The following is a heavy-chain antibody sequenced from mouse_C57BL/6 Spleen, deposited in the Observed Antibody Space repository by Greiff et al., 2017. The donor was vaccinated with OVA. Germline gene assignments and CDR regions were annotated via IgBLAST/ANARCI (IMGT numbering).Heavy chain of an antibody. Sequence: DVHLVESGGGLVKPGGSLKLSCAASGFTFSSYAMSWVRQTPEKRLEWVATISDGGSYTDYPDNVKGRFTISRDNTKNNLYLQMSHLKSEDTDMYYCARTKADCSGYYFAYWGQGTTLTVSS. D-gene: IGHD3-2*02. V-gene: IGHV5-4*01. CDR1: GFTFSSYA. J-gene: IGHJ2*01. CDR2: ISDGGSYT. CDR3: ARTKADCSGYYFAY.